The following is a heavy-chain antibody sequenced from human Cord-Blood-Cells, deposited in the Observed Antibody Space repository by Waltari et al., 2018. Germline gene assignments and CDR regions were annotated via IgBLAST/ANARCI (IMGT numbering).Heavy chain of an antibody. D-gene: IGHD5-12*01. J-gene: IGHJ4*02. CDR3: ARERTATAYFDY. CDR2: SIPIFGTA. CDR1: GGTFSSYA. V-gene: IGHV1-69*01. Sequence: QVQLVQSGAEVKKPGSSVKVSCKASGGTFSSYAISWVRQAPGQGLEWMGGSIPIFGTANYAPKFQGRVTITADESTSTAYMELSSLRSEDTAVYYCARERTATAYFDYWGQGTLVTVSS.